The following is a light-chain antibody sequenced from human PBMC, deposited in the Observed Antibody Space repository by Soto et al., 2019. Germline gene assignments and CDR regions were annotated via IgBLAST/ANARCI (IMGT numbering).Light chain of an antibody. CDR3: CSYAGSYTSGYV. CDR1: SSDVGGYNY. Sequence: QSALTQPRSVSGSPGQSVTISCTGTSSDVGGYNYVSWYQQHPGKAPKLMIYDVSKRPSGVPDRFSGSKSGNTASLTISGLQAEDEADYYCCSYAGSYTSGYVFGTGTKLNVL. CDR2: DVS. J-gene: IGLJ1*01. V-gene: IGLV2-11*01.